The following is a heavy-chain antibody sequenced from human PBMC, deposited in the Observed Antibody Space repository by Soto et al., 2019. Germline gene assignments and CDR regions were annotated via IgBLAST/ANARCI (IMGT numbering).Heavy chain of an antibody. CDR2: ISSNGGST. D-gene: IGHD3-10*01. CDR1: GFTFSSYP. Sequence: PGGSLRLCCVASGFTFSSYPMYWVRQAPGKGLEYVSAISSNGGSTYYANSVKGRFTISRDNSKNTLYLQMGSLRAEDMAVYYCARRDYYGSGIDYWGQGTLVTVSS. CDR3: ARRDYYGSGIDY. J-gene: IGHJ4*02. V-gene: IGHV3-64*01.